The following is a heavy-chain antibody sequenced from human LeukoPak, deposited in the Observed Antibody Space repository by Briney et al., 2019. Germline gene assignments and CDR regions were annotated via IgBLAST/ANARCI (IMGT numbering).Heavy chain of an antibody. CDR2: ISSSSSTI. J-gene: IGHJ4*02. Sequence: GGSLRLSCAASGFTFSSYAMSWVRQVPGKGLEWVSYISSSSSTIYYADSVKGRFTISRDNAKNSLYLQMNSLRAEDTAVYYCAVVVAATLSLWGQGTLVTVSS. CDR1: GFTFSSYA. V-gene: IGHV3-48*01. D-gene: IGHD2-15*01. CDR3: AVVVAATLSL.